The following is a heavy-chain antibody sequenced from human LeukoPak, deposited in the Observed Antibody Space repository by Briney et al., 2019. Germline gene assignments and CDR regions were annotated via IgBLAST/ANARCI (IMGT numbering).Heavy chain of an antibody. CDR1: GFTFSSYR. CDR3: ARGAHVLMVYAPFDY. Sequence: PGGSLRLSCAASGFTFSSYRMNWVRQAPGKGLEWVSSISSRSSYIYYADSVKGRFTISRDNAQNSLYLQMNSLRAEDTAVYYCARGAHVLMVYAPFDYWGQGTLVTVSS. V-gene: IGHV3-21*01. J-gene: IGHJ4*02. CDR2: ISSRSSYI. D-gene: IGHD2-8*01.